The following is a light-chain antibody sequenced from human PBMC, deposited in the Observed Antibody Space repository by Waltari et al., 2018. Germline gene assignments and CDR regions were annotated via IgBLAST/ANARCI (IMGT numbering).Light chain of an antibody. J-gene: IGKJ2*01. Sequence: DIQMTQSPSTLSASVGDRVTISCRASQSVGTWLASYQQKPGKAPKLLIYMASSLESGVPSRFSGSGSGTEFTLTISGLQPDDFATYSCQQYSSFSTFGQGTKV. CDR3: QQYSSFST. V-gene: IGKV1-5*03. CDR2: MAS. CDR1: QSVGTW.